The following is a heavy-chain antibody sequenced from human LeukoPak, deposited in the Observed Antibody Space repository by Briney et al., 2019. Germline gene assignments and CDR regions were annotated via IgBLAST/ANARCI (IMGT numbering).Heavy chain of an antibody. CDR2: INPKTGDK. CDR1: GYSFTGHY. D-gene: IGHD4/OR15-4a*01. CDR3: ARAYEYGWFDP. V-gene: IGHV1-2*02. Sequence: ASVKVSCKASGYSFTGHYLHWVRQAPGQGLKWMGWINPKTGDKTYAQKFQGRVTMTWDTSITTAYMELSSLRSDDTAVYYCARAYEYGWFDPWGQGTQVTVSS. J-gene: IGHJ5*02.